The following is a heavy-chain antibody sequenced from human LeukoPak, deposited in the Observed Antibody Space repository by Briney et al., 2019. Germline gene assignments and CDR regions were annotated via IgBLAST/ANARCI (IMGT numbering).Heavy chain of an antibody. CDR3: ARALGSYSGYDYYWFDS. D-gene: IGHD5-12*01. CDR2: IKHSGNT. V-gene: IGHV4-34*01. J-gene: IGHJ5*01. Sequence: SETLSLTCVVYGGSFSGYYWSWIRQPPGKGLEWIGEIKHSGNTNYKPSLKSRVTISVDTSKNQFSLKLSSVTAADTAVYYCARALGSYSGYDYYWFDSWGQGTLVTVSS. CDR1: GGSFSGYY.